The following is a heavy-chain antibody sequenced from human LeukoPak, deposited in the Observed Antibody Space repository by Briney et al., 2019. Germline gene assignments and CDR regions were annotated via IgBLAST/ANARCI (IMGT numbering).Heavy chain of an antibody. Sequence: GASVKVSCKASGYTFTSYGISWVRQAPGQGLEWMGGITPIFGTANYAQKFQGRVTITAVESMSTAYMELSSLRSEDTAVYYCARGWLAETTMVTPYNSWGQGTLVTVSS. V-gene: IGHV1-69*13. D-gene: IGHD4-23*01. CDR1: GYTFTSYG. J-gene: IGHJ5*02. CDR2: ITPIFGTA. CDR3: ARGWLAETTMVTPYNS.